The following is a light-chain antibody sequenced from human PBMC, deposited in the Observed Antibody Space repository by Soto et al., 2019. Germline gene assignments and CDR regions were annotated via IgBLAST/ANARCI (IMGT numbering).Light chain of an antibody. J-gene: IGKJ4*01. V-gene: IGKV3D-15*01. Sequence: EIEMTQSPDNLSVSPGESTTLACRARQSVSTNLAYYQQKPGQAPRLLLYGASTMATGTPARFSGSGSGTEFTLTIGSLQSEEVDVDYCQQYYSWFYFGGWTKVEI. CDR2: GAS. CDR1: QSVSTN. CDR3: QQYYSWFY.